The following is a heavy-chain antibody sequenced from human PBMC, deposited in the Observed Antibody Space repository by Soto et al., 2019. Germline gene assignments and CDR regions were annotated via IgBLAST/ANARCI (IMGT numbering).Heavy chain of an antibody. D-gene: IGHD5-12*01. Sequence: QVQLQESGPGLVKPSQTLSLTCTVSGGSTSSGSYYWSWIRQHPGKGLEWIGYIYYTGGTYQNPSLKSRATISLDPSENQFSLKLSSVTAADTAIYYCAGDFRGYGRFDYWGQGTLVAVSS. CDR2: IYYTGGT. CDR1: GGSTSSGSYY. J-gene: IGHJ4*02. CDR3: AGDFRGYGRFDY. V-gene: IGHV4-31*03.